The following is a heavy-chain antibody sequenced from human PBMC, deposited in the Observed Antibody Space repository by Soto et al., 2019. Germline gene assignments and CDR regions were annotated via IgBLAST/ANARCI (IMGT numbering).Heavy chain of an antibody. V-gene: IGHV1-69*13. J-gene: IGHJ6*02. CDR1: GGTFSSYA. Sequence: AASVKVSCKASGGTFSSYAISWVRQAPGQGLEWMGGIIPIFGTANYAQKFQGRVTITADESTSTAYMELSSLRSEDTAVYYCASQLSQIYYYYGMDVWGQGTTVTVSS. D-gene: IGHD5-18*01. CDR3: ASQLSQIYYYYGMDV. CDR2: IIPIFGTA.